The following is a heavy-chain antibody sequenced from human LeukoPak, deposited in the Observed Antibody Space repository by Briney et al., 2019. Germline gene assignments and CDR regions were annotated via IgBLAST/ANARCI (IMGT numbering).Heavy chain of an antibody. D-gene: IGHD2-21*01. CDR3: ATRNGDPYYYYMGV. Sequence: SVKVSCKASGGTFSSYAISWVRQAPGQGLEWMGGIIPIFGTANYAQKFQGRVTITTDESTSTAYMELSSLRSEDTAVYYCATRNGDPYYYYMGVWGKGTTVTVSS. J-gene: IGHJ6*03. CDR1: GGTFSSYA. CDR2: IIPIFGTA. V-gene: IGHV1-69*05.